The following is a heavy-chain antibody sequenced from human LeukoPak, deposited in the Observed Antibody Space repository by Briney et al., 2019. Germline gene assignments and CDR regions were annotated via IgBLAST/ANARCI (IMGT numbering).Heavy chain of an antibody. Sequence: ASVKVSCKASGYTFTGYYMHWVRQAPGQGREWMGWINPNSGGTNYAQKFQGRVTMTRDTSISTAYMELSRLRSDDTAVYYCARGRSSSWYDFDYWGQGTLVTVSS. CDR1: GYTFTGYY. V-gene: IGHV1-2*02. CDR2: INPNSGGT. CDR3: ARGRSSSWYDFDY. D-gene: IGHD6-13*01. J-gene: IGHJ4*02.